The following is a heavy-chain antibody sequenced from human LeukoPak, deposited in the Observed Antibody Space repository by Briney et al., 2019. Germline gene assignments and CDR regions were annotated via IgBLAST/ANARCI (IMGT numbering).Heavy chain of an antibody. CDR3: AKTPTRNIYGDYGY. D-gene: IGHD4-17*01. CDR2: ISGSGGST. CDR1: GFTFSSYA. J-gene: IGHJ4*02. Sequence: PGGSLRLSCAASGFTFSSYAMSWDRQAPGKGLEWVSAISGSGGSTYYADSVKGRFTISRDNSKNTLYLQMNSLRAEDTAVYYCAKTPTRNIYGDYGYWGQGTLVTVSS. V-gene: IGHV3-23*01.